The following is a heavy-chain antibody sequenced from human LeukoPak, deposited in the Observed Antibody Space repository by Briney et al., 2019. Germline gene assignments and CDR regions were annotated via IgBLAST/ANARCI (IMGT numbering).Heavy chain of an antibody. V-gene: IGHV4-59*08. CDR1: GGSISSYY. CDR2: IYYSGSS. Sequence: SETLSLTCTVSGGSISSYYWSWIRQPPGKGLEWMGYIYYSGSSNYNPSLKSRVTISVDTSKNQFSLKLSSVTAADTAVYYCARLPGYSSGVPAGYYYYYGMDVWGQGTTVTVSS. CDR3: ARLPGYSSGVPAGYYYYYGMDV. J-gene: IGHJ6*02. D-gene: IGHD6-19*01.